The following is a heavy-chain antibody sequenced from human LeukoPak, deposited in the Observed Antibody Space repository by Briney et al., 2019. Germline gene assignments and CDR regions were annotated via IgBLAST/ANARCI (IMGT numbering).Heavy chain of an antibody. Sequence: SETLSLTCSVSDDSITMYYWTWIRQPPGKGLEWIGYIYYSGSTNYNPSLKSRVTISVDTSKNQFSLKLSSVTATDTAVYYCARTTEAHSWRTRYYDYYMDVWGKGTTVTVSS. CDR1: DDSITMYY. D-gene: IGHD6-13*01. CDR3: ARTTEAHSWRTRYYDYYMDV. J-gene: IGHJ6*03. V-gene: IGHV4-59*01. CDR2: IYYSGST.